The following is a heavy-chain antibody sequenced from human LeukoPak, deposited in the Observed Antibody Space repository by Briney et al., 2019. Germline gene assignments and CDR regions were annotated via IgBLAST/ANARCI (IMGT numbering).Heavy chain of an antibody. CDR1: GYTFTGYY. V-gene: IGHV1-2*02. D-gene: IGHD2-8*01. J-gene: IGHJ6*03. CDR3: ARSAEHCNNGVCFTDYYMDV. CDR2: INPNSGGT. Sequence: ASVKVPCKASGYTFTGYYMHWVRQAPGQGLEWMGWINPNSGGTNYAQTFQGRVTMTRDTSITTAYMELSSLTSDDTAVYFCARSAEHCNNGVCFTDYYMDVWGKGTTVTVSS.